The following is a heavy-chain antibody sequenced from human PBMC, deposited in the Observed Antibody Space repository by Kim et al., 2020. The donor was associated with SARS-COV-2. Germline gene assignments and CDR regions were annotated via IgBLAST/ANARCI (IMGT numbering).Heavy chain of an antibody. CDR2: ISAYNGNT. Sequence: ASVKVSCKASGYTFTSYGISWVRQAPGQGLEWMGWISAYNGNTNYAQKLQGRVTMTTDTSTSTVYMELRSLRSDDTAVYYCARDDESYYYDYVWGSYRSHFDYWGQGTLVTVSS. D-gene: IGHD3-16*02. CDR3: ARDDESYYYDYVWGSYRSHFDY. J-gene: IGHJ4*02. CDR1: GYTFTSYG. V-gene: IGHV1-18*01.